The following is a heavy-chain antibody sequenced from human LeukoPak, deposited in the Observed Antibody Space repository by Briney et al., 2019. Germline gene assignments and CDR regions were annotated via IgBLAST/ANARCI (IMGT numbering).Heavy chain of an antibody. CDR1: GFTFSDYA. Sequence: GGSLRRSCAASGFTFSDYAMHWVRQAPGKGLEWVAVISKDGSDKYYPGSVRGRFTISRDNSKNTLYLHMNSLRAEDTAVYYCAKEPNWNLHYPHFDYWGQGTLVTVSS. CDR2: ISKDGSDK. D-gene: IGHD1-7*01. V-gene: IGHV3-30-3*01. CDR3: AKEPNWNLHYPHFDY. J-gene: IGHJ4*02.